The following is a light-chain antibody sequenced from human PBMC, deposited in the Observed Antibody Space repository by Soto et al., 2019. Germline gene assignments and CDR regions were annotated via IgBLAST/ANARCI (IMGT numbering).Light chain of an antibody. J-gene: IGKJ5*01. CDR2: EAS. Sequence: EIVMTQSPATLSVSPGERATLSCRASQSVSSNLAWYQQKPGQAPRLLIYEASNRATGTPARFSGSGSGTDFTLTISSLEPEDFAVYYCQQGSNWPITFGQGTRLEIK. CDR3: QQGSNWPIT. CDR1: QSVSSN. V-gene: IGKV3-11*01.